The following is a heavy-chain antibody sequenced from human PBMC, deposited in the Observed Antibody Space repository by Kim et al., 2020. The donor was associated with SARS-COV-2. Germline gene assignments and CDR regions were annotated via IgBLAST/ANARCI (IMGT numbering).Heavy chain of an antibody. CDR1: GLTFSNAW. D-gene: IGHD3-22*01. Sequence: GGSLRLSCAVSGLTFSNAWLSWVRQAPGKGLEWVGRIKSKTDSETIDYAAPVKGRFTISRDDSKNTLYLQMSGLKTEDTAVYYCTTEYYYHYSGYYGGHFDHWGQGALVTVSS. V-gene: IGHV3-15*01. J-gene: IGHJ4*02. CDR3: TTEYYYHYSGYYGGHFDH. CDR2: IKSKTDSETI.